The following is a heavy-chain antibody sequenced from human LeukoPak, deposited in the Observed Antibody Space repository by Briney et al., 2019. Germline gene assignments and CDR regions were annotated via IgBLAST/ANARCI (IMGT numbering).Heavy chain of an antibody. CDR3: ARVPHSSGRDY. CDR1: GYTFTGYY. CDR2: INPNSGGT. D-gene: IGHD6-19*01. J-gene: IGHJ4*02. Sequence: ASVKVSCKASGYTFTGYYMHWVRQAPGQGLEWMGRINPNSGGTNYARKVQGRVTMTRDTSISTAYMAVSRLRSDDTAVYYCARVPHSSGRDYWGQGTLATVSS. V-gene: IGHV1-2*06.